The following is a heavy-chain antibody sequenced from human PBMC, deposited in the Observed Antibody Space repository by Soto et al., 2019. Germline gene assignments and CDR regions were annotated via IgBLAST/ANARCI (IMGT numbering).Heavy chain of an antibody. Sequence: PAESLSICCKVSGYSFTSYWISWVLQMPGKGLEWMGRIDPSDSYTNYSPSFQGHVTISADKSISTAYLQWSSLKASDTAMYYCARHVVYAKSWHYGMDVWGQGTPVTVSS. CDR2: IDPSDSYT. D-gene: IGHD2-8*02. CDR3: ARHVVYAKSWHYGMDV. CDR1: GYSFTSYW. V-gene: IGHV5-10-1*01. J-gene: IGHJ6*02.